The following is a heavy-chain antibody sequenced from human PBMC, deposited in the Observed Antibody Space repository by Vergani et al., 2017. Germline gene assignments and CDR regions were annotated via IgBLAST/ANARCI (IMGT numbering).Heavy chain of an antibody. D-gene: IGHD2-21*01. CDR3: ARHISVVRPSSMTAFDY. CDR1: GDSISTSSYA. J-gene: IGHJ4*02. V-gene: IGHV4-39*01. Sequence: QVQLQESGPDLVKPSETLSLSCTVSGDSISTSSYAWGWIRQPPGKTLEWIGTVFYGGRTSYNPSLKSRVTLSLDTSKKQISLHLTSVTAADTAVYYCARHISVVRPSSMTAFDYWGQGTLVTVSS. CDR2: VFYGGRT.